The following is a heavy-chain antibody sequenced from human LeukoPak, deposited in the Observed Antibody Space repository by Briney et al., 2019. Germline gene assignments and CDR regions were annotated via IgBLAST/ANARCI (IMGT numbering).Heavy chain of an antibody. V-gene: IGHV1-2*02. CDR3: AQSSGWDSLKY. Sequence: ASVNVSCKPSGRTFTGYYMHWVRQAPGQALEWMGWIYPNSGGTNHAQKFQGRVSMTRDTSISAAYMELSRLRSDDTAVYYCAQSSGWDSLKYWGQGTLVTVSS. J-gene: IGHJ4*02. CDR1: GRTFTGYY. D-gene: IGHD6-19*01. CDR2: IYPNSGGT.